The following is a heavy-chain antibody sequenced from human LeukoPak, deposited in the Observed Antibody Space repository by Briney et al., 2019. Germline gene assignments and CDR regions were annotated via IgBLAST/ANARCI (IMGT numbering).Heavy chain of an antibody. CDR2: INTNTGNP. D-gene: IGHD3-16*02. J-gene: IGHJ4*02. V-gene: IGHV7-4-1*02. CDR1: GYTFTSYA. CDR3: ARDLWGRYRYNFDY. Sequence: GASVKVSCKASGYTFTSYAMNWVRQAPGQGLEWMGWINTNTGNPTYAQGFTGRFVFSLDTSVSTAYLQISSLKAEDTAVYYCARDLWGRYRYNFDYWGQGTLVTVSS.